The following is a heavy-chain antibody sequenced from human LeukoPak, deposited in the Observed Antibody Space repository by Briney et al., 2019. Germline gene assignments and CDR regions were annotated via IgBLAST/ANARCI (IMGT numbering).Heavy chain of an antibody. CDR1: GGSISSYY. CDR2: IYTSGST. J-gene: IGHJ5*02. Sequence: KPSETLSLTCTVSGGSISSYYWSWIRQPPGKGLEWIGYIYTSGSTNYNPSLKSRVTISVDTSKNQFSLKLSSVTAADTAEYYCARAIVVVPAAINFDPWGQGTLVTVSS. V-gene: IGHV4-4*09. CDR3: ARAIVVVPAAINFDP. D-gene: IGHD2-2*01.